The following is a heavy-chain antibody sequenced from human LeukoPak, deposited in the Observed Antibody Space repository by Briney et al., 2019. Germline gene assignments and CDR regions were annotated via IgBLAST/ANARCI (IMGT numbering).Heavy chain of an antibody. CDR2: IRYDGRDE. Sequence: GGSLRLSCAASGFKFSTSDMHWVRQAPGKEPAWVAFIRYDGRDECYAESVKGRFIISRDHSKNTLYLQMNSLGAEDTGLYYCATXFGDGXXXDPWXQGXXV. D-gene: IGHD2-21*02. CDR1: GFKFSTSD. V-gene: IGHV3-30*02. CDR3: ATXFGDGXXXDP. J-gene: IGHJ5*02.